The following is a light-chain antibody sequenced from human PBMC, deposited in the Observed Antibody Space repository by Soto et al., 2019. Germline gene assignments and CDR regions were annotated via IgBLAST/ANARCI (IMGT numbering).Light chain of an antibody. CDR2: AAS. Sequence: DIQMTHSPSTLSASVGDRVTITCRASQYISVWLAWYQQKPGKAPKLLIYAASSLQSGVPSRFSGSGSGTDFTLTISSLQPEDFATYYCQQSYSTPLTFGGGTKVDIK. J-gene: IGKJ4*01. V-gene: IGKV1-39*01. CDR1: QYISVW. CDR3: QQSYSTPLT.